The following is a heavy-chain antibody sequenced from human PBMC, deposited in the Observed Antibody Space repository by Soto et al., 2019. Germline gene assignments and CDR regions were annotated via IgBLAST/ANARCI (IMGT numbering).Heavy chain of an antibody. CDR1: GFSFRDFA. CDR2: IQRDGSYE. D-gene: IGHD1-26*01. V-gene: IGHV3-33*01. Sequence: QVHLVESGGGVVQPGKSLRISCAASGFSFRDFAMHWFRQAPGKGLEWLATIQRDGSYENYGDSVKGRFTISRDNFKNTLYLQMDSLRVEDTALYYCVREGPRKIVGAIDYWGQGTLVTVSS. J-gene: IGHJ4*02. CDR3: VREGPRKIVGAIDY.